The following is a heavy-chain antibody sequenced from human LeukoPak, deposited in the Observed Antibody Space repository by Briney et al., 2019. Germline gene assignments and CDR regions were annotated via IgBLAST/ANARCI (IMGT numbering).Heavy chain of an antibody. J-gene: IGHJ5*02. D-gene: IGHD3-22*01. CDR3: ARDEARYSSGYYPNWFDP. V-gene: IGHV1-18*01. Sequence: SVKVSFKASGYTFTSYGISWVRQAPGQGLEWMGWISGYNGYSHYAHNLQGRVTMTTDTSTSTAYMELRSLRSDDTAVYYCARDEARYSSGYYPNWFDPWGQGTLVTVSS. CDR1: GYTFTSYG. CDR2: ISGYNGYS.